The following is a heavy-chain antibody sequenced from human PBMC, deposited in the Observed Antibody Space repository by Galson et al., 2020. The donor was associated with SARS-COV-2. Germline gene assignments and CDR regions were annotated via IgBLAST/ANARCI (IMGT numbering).Heavy chain of an antibody. Sequence: GASVKVSCKVSGYTLTELSMHWVRQAPGKGLERMGGFDPEDGETIYAQKFQRRATMTEDTSTDTAYMELSSLRSEDTAVYYCATTTTVTTSWWFDPWGQGTLVTVSS. J-gene: IGHJ5*02. V-gene: IGHV1-24*01. D-gene: IGHD4-17*01. CDR3: ATTTTVTTSWWFDP. CDR1: GYTLTELS. CDR2: FDPEDGET.